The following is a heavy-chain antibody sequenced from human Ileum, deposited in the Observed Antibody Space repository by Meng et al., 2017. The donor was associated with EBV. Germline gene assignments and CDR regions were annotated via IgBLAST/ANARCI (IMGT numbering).Heavy chain of an antibody. CDR2: VHAGNGDT. CDR3: ARGHQTYHDY. CDR1: GYSFTSSA. J-gene: IGHJ4*02. V-gene: IGHV1-3*01. D-gene: IGHD2-2*01. Sequence: QVRLVQFGSEVNKPGASVKVSCKASGYSFTSSAIHWVCQAPGQRLEWMGWVHAGNGDTKYSQNFQDRLTIARDTSANTAYMDLSSLRSEDTAVYYCARGHQTYHDYWGQGTLVTVSS.